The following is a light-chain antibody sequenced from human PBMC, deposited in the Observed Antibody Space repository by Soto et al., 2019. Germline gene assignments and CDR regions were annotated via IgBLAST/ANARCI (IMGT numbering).Light chain of an antibody. CDR3: SSYGGDNNLV. Sequence: QSALTQPPSASGSPGQSVTISCTGTSSDVGGYNYVSWYQQHPGKVPKLMIYDVTTRPSGVPERFSGSKSGNTASLTVSGLQTQDEADYYCSSYGGDNNLVFGGGTKLTVL. CDR1: SSDVGGYNY. CDR2: DVT. J-gene: IGLJ2*01. V-gene: IGLV2-8*01.